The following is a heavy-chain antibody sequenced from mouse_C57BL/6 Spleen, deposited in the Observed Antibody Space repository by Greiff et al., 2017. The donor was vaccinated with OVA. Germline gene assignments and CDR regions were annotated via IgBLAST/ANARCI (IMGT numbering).Heavy chain of an antibody. D-gene: IGHD2-12*01. CDR1: GSTFNTYA. V-gene: IGHV10-3*01. CDR2: IRSKSNNYAT. CDR3: VRNDLYGMDY. J-gene: IGHJ4*01. Sequence: EVHLVEPGGGLVQPKGSLKFSCAASGSTFNTYAMHWVRQAPGRGLEWVARIRSKSNNYATYYADSVKDRFTISRDDSQSMLYLQMNNLKTEDTAMYYCVRNDLYGMDYWGQGTSVTVSS.